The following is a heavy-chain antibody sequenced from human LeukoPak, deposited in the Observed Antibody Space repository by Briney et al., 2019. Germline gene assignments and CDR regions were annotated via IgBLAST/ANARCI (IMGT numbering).Heavy chain of an antibody. V-gene: IGHV3-7*01. CDR2: IKQDGNEK. Sequence: GSLRLSCATSGINFSNYWMSWVRQAPGKGLEWVANIKQDGNEKYYVDSVKGRFTISRDNAKNSLYLQMNSLRVEDTAVYYCARDGRPLDYWGPGTLVTVSS. D-gene: IGHD1-1*01. J-gene: IGHJ4*02. CDR1: GINFSNYW. CDR3: ARDGRPLDY.